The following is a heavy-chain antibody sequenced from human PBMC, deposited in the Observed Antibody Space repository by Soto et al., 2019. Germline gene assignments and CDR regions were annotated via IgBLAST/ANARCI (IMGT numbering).Heavy chain of an antibody. CDR1: GFGFSSHW. CDR3: ARGVPNCSSRCLYLDS. Sequence: GGSLRLSCAASGFGFSSHWMNLVRQSPGKGLVWVSRISGDGRTTSHADSVKGRFTISRDNAKNTLYLQVNSLRVEDTAVYYCARGVPNCSSRCLYLDSWGQGSLVAVSS. D-gene: IGHD2-2*01. V-gene: IGHV3-74*01. J-gene: IGHJ4*02. CDR2: ISGDGRTT.